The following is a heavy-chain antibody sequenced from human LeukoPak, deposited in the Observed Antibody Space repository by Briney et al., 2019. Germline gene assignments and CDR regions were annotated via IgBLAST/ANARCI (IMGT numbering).Heavy chain of an antibody. Sequence: SHTLSLSCAFSGDSVSSNSAAWNWFRQSPSRGLEWLGRIYYRSKWYNDYAVSVKSRMTINADTSKNPFSLQLSSVTPDVTAVYYCAGGTGVFDCWGQGTLVIVSS. V-gene: IGHV6-1*01. CDR3: AGGTGVFDC. D-gene: IGHD7-27*01. J-gene: IGHJ4*02. CDR2: IYYRSKWYN. CDR1: GDSVSSNSAA.